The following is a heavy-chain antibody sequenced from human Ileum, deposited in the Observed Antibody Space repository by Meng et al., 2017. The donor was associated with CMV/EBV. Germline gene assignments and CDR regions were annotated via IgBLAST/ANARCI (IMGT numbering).Heavy chain of an antibody. D-gene: IGHD2/OR15-2a*01. J-gene: IGHJ4*02. CDR1: GYTFTNSD. CDR3: VSMAR. Sequence: ASVKVSCKASGYTFTNSDINWVRQATGQGPEWMASINPSSGNAGYTQRFQDRVTLTRDIPITTAYMELRNLRSEDTAVYYCVSMARWGQGTLVTVSS. CDR2: INPSSGNA. V-gene: IGHV1-8*01.